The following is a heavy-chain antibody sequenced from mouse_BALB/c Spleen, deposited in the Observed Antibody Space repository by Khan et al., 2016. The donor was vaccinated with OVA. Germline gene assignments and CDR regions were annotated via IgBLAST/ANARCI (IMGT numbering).Heavy chain of an antibody. Sequence: EVQLVESGPGLVKPSQSLSLTCTVTGYSITSDYAWNWIRQFPGNKLEWMGYITYSGSTSYIPSLKGRISITRDTSKNQFFLQLNSVTTEDTATYYCAGWFAYWGQGTLVTVSA. CDR1: GYSITSDYA. J-gene: IGHJ3*01. V-gene: IGHV3-2*02. CDR2: ITYSGST. CDR3: AGWFAY.